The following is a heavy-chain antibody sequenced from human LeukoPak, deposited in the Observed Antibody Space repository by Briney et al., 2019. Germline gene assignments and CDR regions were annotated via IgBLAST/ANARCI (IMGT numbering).Heavy chain of an antibody. CDR2: ISAYNGNT. J-gene: IGHJ4*02. CDR1: VYTFTSYG. CDR3: SRDRQSCSSSSCLVDS. V-gene: IGHV1-18*04. Sequence: ASVNVSCKASVYTFTSYGISWVRQAPGQGLEWMGWISAYNGNTNYAQNLQGRVTMTTDTSTSTAYMELRSLRSDDTAMYYCSRDRQSCSSSSCLVDSWGQGTLVTVSS. D-gene: IGHD2-2*01.